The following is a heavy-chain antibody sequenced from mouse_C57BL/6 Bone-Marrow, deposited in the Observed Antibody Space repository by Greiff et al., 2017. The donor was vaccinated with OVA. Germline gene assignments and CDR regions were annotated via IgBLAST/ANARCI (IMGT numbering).Heavy chain of an antibody. CDR1: GYAFSSSW. J-gene: IGHJ2*01. CDR3: ARWDYYGSLYYFDY. D-gene: IGHD1-1*01. Sequence: QVQLQQSGPELVKPGASVKISCKASGYAFSSSWMTWVKQRPGKGLEWIGRIYPGDGDTNYNGKFKGKATLTADNSSSTAYMQLSSLTSEDSAVYFCARWDYYGSLYYFDYWGQGTTLTVSS. CDR2: IYPGDGDT. V-gene: IGHV1-82*01.